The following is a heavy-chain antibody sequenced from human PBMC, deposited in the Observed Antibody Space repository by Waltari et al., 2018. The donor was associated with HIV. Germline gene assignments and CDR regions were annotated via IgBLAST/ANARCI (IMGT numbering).Heavy chain of an antibody. CDR3: ARDSRDNSWSLNFFDP. CDR1: GFTSTSYS. Sequence: EVQLVESGGGPVKPGGSLRLSCRASGFTSTSYSLTWVRQAPGKGLEWISSISSSGTFTHYADSVKGRFTISRDNANKSVYLQMNSLRAEDTAVYYCARDSRDNSWSLNFFDPWGQGTLVTVSS. D-gene: IGHD6-13*01. CDR2: ISSSGTFT. J-gene: IGHJ5*02. V-gene: IGHV3-21*01.